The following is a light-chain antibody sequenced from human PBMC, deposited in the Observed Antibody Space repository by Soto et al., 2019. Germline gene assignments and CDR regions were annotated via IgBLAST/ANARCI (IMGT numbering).Light chain of an antibody. CDR3: QQRSNWPWT. CDR1: QSLRSS. CDR2: DAS. Sequence: ETMMTQSPDTLSVSLGERATLSCRASQSLRSSLAWYQQKPGQAPRLLIYDASNRATGIPARFSGSGSGTDFTLTISSLEPEDFAVYYCQQRSNWPWTLGQGTKVGIK. J-gene: IGKJ1*01. V-gene: IGKV3-11*01.